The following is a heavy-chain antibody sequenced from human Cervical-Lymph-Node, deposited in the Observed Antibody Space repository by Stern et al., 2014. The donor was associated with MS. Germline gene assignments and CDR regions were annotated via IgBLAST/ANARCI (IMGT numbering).Heavy chain of an antibody. J-gene: IGHJ6*02. CDR1: GGTFSSYA. V-gene: IGHV1-69*01. CDR3: ARDVPPQDYYYYGMDV. Sequence: QVQLVQSGAEVKKPGSSVKVSCKASGGTFSSYAINWVRQAPGQGLEWMGGIIPIFGAVHYAQKFQGRVTITADESTSTAYMELSSLRSEDTAVYYCARDVPPQDYYYYGMDVWGQGTTVTVSS. CDR2: IIPIFGAV.